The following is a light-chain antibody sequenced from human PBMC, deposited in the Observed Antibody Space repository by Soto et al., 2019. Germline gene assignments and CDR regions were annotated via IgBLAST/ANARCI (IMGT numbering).Light chain of an antibody. V-gene: IGLV2-14*01. CDR3: SSYTSSSTIWV. J-gene: IGLJ3*02. CDR2: EVS. Sequence: QSVLTQPASVSGSPGQSITISCTGTSSDDGGYNYVSWYQQHPGKAPKLMIYEVSNRPSGVSNRFSGSKSGNTASLTISGLQAEDEADYYCSSYTSSSTIWVFGGGTKLTVL. CDR1: SSDDGGYNY.